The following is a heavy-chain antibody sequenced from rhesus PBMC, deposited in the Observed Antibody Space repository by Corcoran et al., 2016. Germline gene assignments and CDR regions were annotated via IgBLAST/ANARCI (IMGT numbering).Heavy chain of an antibody. CDR2: IDGNTGRT. D-gene: IGHD1-1*01. J-gene: IGHJ4*01. CDR3: ARDSLENSRDY. CDR1: GASISSYW. Sequence: QVQLQESGPGLVKPSEILSLTCAVSGASISSYWLHWIRQPPGKGLEWIGEIDGNTGRTNYNPSLKSRVTISKDASKNQFSLKLTSVTAADTAVYYCARDSLENSRDYWGQGVLVTVSS. V-gene: IGHV4-80*01.